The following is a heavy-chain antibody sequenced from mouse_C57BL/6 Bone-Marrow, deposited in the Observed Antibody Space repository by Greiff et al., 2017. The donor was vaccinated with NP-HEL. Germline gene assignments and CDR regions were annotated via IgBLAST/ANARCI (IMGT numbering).Heavy chain of an antibody. CDR1: GFTFSSYA. CDR3: TREDDGFAWFAY. J-gene: IGHJ3*01. V-gene: IGHV5-9-1*02. CDR2: ISSGGDYI. Sequence: EVQVVESGEGLVKPGGSLKLSCAASGFTFSSYAMSWVRQTPETRLEWVAYISSGGDYIYYEDTVKGRFTISRDNARNTLYLQMISLKSADTAMYYCTREDDGFAWFAYWGQGTLVTVSA. D-gene: IGHD2-3*01.